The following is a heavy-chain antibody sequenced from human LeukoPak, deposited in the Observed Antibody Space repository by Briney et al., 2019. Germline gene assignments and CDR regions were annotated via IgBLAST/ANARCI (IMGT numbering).Heavy chain of an antibody. CDR2: ISYDGTPQ. V-gene: IGHV3-30-3*01. CDR3: ARSPNNAGHNFDY. D-gene: IGHD1/OR15-1a*01. Sequence: GGPLRLSRAPSGFPFTAYALHWVRPAPGKGLEGGAIISYDGTPQYYADPVKGRYIISKDNSKSTLSLQMNSLTSDDTAVYYCARSPNNAGHNFDYWGQGTLVTVSS. J-gene: IGHJ4*02. CDR1: GFPFTAYA.